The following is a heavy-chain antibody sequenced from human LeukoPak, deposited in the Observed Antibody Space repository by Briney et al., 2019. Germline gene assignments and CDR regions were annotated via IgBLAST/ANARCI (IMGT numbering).Heavy chain of an antibody. CDR1: GFTFSSYW. J-gene: IGHJ4*02. V-gene: IGHV3-23*01. D-gene: IGHD6-13*01. Sequence: GGSLRLSCAASGFTFSSYWMSWVRQAPGKGLEWVSAISGSGGSTYYADSVKGRFTISRDNSKNTLYLQMNSLRAEDTAVYYCAKDDSSSWYYFDYWGQGTLVTVSS. CDR3: AKDDSSSWYYFDY. CDR2: ISGSGGST.